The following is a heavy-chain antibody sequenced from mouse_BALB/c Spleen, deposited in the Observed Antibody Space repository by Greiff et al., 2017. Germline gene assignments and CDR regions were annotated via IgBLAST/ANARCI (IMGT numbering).Heavy chain of an antibody. CDR3: ARITTVVASDY. CDR2: ISSGGSYT. CDR1: GFTFSSYG. J-gene: IGHJ2*01. Sequence: EVMLVESGGDLVKPGGSLKLSCAASGFTFSSYGMSWVRQTPDKRLEWVATISSGGSYTYYPDSVKGRFTISRDNAKNTLYLQMSSLKSEDTAMYYCARITTVVASDYWGQGTTLTVSS. D-gene: IGHD1-1*01. V-gene: IGHV5-6*02.